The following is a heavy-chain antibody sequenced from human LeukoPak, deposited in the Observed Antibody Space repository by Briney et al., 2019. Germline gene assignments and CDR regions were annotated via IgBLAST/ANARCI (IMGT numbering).Heavy chain of an antibody. Sequence: GGSLRLSCAASGFTFSRYSINWVRQAPGKGLEWVSSISSSSSYIYYTDSVKGRFTISRDNAKNSLYLQMNSLRAKDTAVYYCARGPDYYDSSGYYSSYWGQGTLVTVSS. V-gene: IGHV3-21*01. CDR3: ARGPDYYDSSGYYSSY. J-gene: IGHJ4*02. CDR2: ISSSSSYI. CDR1: GFTFSRYS. D-gene: IGHD3-22*01.